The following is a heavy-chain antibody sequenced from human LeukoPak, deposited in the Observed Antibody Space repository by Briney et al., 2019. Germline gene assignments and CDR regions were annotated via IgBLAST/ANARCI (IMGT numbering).Heavy chain of an antibody. Sequence: NAGGSLRLSRAASGFTFSDSYMTWIRKAAGKGLEWVSYISNSGSSIYYADSVKGRFTTSRDNAKSSLYLQMNSLRAEDTAVYYCGRGHWGLGYWGQGALVTVSS. D-gene: IGHD7-27*01. CDR1: GFTFSDSY. V-gene: IGHV3-11*04. CDR2: ISNSGSSI. CDR3: GRGHWGLGY. J-gene: IGHJ4*02.